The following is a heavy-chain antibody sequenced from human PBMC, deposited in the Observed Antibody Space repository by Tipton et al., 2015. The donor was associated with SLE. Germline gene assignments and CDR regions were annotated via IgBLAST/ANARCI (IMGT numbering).Heavy chain of an antibody. V-gene: IGHV3-64D*06. D-gene: IGHD3-22*01. CDR2: ITYSGGNT. Sequence: SLRLSCSASGFTFRNYTMHWVRQAPGKGLEYLSTITYSGGNTFYADSVKGRFTISRDNFKNTLYLQMSSLRAADTALYYCVRGFYHDNGDYYHGPAFDFWGHGTLVTVSS. CDR1: GFTFRNYT. CDR3: VRGFYHDNGDYYHGPAFDF. J-gene: IGHJ3*01.